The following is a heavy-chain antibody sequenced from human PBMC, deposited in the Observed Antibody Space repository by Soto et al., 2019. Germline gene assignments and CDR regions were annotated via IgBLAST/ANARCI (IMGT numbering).Heavy chain of an antibody. D-gene: IGHD1-26*01. V-gene: IGHV1-46*01. CDR1: GYTFSTYF. Sequence: ASVKVSCKASGYTFSTYFIHWVRQAPGQGLEWMGIINPTVHTTSYAQKFQGRVTMTSDTSTSTVYMELSSLRSEDTAVYYCARGLGLYYFDYWGQGTLVTVSS. J-gene: IGHJ4*02. CDR3: ARGLGLYYFDY. CDR2: INPTVHTT.